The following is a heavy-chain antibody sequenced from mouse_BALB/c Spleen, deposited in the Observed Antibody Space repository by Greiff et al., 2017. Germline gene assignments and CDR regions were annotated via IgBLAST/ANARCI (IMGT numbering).Heavy chain of an antibody. CDR3: ARRWAYYRYDGDYYAMDY. V-gene: IGHV14-3*02. CDR1: GFNIKDTY. J-gene: IGHJ4*01. CDR2: IDPANGNT. D-gene: IGHD2-14*01. Sequence: VQLQQSGAELVKPGASVKLSCTASGFNIKDTYMHWVKQRPEQGLEWIGRIDPANGNTKYDPKFQGKATITADTSSNTAYLQLSSLTSEDTAVYYCARRWAYYRYDGDYYAMDYWGQGTSDTVSS.